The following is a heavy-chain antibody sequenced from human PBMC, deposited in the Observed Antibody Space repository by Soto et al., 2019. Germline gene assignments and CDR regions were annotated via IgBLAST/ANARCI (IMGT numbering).Heavy chain of an antibody. J-gene: IGHJ4*02. CDR3: ARGRAAAPSYYFDY. CDR1: GGSFSGYY. Sequence: SETLSLTCAVYGGSFSGYYWSWIRQPPGKGLEWIGEINHSGSTNYNPSLKSRVTISVDTSKNRFSLKLSSVTAADTAVYYCARGRAAAPSYYFDYWGQGTLVTVSS. CDR2: INHSGST. V-gene: IGHV4-34*01. D-gene: IGHD6-6*01.